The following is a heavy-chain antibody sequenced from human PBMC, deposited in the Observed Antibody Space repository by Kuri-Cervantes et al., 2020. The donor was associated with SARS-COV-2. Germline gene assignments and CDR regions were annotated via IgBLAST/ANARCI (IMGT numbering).Heavy chain of an antibody. CDR3: ARHPLITLKEGWFDP. CDR1: GGSFSDNH. J-gene: IGHJ5*02. D-gene: IGHD3-22*01. Sequence: SQTLSLTCAVYGGSFSDNHWTWVRQPPGKGLEWIGEINYSGTTNYNPSLKSRVTISVDTSKNQFSLWLSSVTAADTAVYYCARHPLITLKEGWFDPWGQGTLVTVSS. V-gene: IGHV4-34*01. CDR2: INYSGTT.